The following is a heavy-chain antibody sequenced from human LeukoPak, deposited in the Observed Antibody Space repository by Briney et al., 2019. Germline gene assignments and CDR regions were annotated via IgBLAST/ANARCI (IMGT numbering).Heavy chain of an antibody. CDR1: GYTFSSYS. CDR2: VSPFNGNT. V-gene: IGHV1-18*01. D-gene: IGHD1-26*01. J-gene: IGHJ4*02. CDR3: ARRGGSYSHSDF. Sequence: ASVKVSCKASGYTFSSYSIIWVRQAPGQGLQWMGWVSPFNGNTDYAPKLQGRVTMTTDTSTTTAYMELRSLTSDDTAVYYCARRGGSYSHSDFWGQGTLVTVSS.